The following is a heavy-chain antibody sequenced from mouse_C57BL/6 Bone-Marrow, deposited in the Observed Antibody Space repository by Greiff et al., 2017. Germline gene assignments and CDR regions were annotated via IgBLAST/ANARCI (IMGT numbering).Heavy chain of an antibody. CDR3: TRSLMITEFMDY. CDR2: INPNYGTT. Sequence: EVQLQQSGPELVKPGASVKISCKASGYSFTDYNMNWVKQSNGKSLEWIGVINPNYGTTSYNQKFKGKATLTVDKSSSTAYMQLNSLTSEDSAFYYCTRSLMITEFMDYWGQGTSVTVSS. D-gene: IGHD2-4*01. V-gene: IGHV1-39*01. CDR1: GYSFTDYN. J-gene: IGHJ4*01.